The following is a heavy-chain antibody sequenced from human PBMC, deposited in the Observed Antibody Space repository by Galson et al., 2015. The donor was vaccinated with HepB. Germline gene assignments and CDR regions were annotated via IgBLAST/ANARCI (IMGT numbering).Heavy chain of an antibody. CDR1: GFTFSSYS. V-gene: IGHV3-21*01. CDR3: ARVSGHVAGINWFDP. CDR2: ISSSSSYI. D-gene: IGHD6-19*01. Sequence: SLRLSCAASGFTFSSYSMNWVRQAPGKGLQWVSSISSSSSYIYYADSVKGRFTISRDNAKNSLYLQMNSLRAEDTAVYYCARVSGHVAGINWFDPWGQGTLVTVSS. J-gene: IGHJ5*02.